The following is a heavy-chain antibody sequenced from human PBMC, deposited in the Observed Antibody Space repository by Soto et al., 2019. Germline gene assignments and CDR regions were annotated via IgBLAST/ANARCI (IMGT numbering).Heavy chain of an antibody. Sequence: GASVKVSCKASGGTFSSYAISWVRQAPGQGLEWMGGIIPIFGTANYAQKFQGRVTITADESTSTAYMELSSLRSEDTAVYYCARAQYQVSLIVATMIPSGYYYGMDVWGQGTTVTVSS. V-gene: IGHV1-69*13. CDR2: IIPIFGTA. J-gene: IGHJ6*02. CDR1: GGTFSSYA. CDR3: ARAQYQVSLIVATMIPSGYYYGMDV. D-gene: IGHD5-12*01.